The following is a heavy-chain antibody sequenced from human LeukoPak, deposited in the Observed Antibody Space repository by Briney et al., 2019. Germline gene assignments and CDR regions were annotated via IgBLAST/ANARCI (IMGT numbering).Heavy chain of an antibody. D-gene: IGHD3-16*01. CDR1: GYTFTGYY. Sequence: VASVKVSCKASGYTFTGYYMHWVRQAPGQGLEWMGWINPNSGGTNYAQKFQGRVTMTRDTSISTAYMELSRLRSDDTAVYYCARGTADYVPGPAEYYFDYWGQGTLVTVSS. CDR3: ARGTADYVPGPAEYYFDY. V-gene: IGHV1-2*02. J-gene: IGHJ4*02. CDR2: INPNSGGT.